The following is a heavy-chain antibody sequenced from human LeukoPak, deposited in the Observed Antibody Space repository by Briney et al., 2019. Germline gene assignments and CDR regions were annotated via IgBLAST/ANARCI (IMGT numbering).Heavy chain of an antibody. CDR1: GFTFSSYS. Sequence: GGSLRLSCAASGFTFSSYSMNWVRQAPGKGLEWVSSISSSSSYIYYADSVKGRFTISRDNAKNSLYLQMNSLRAEDTAVYYCARETGSSGQFDYWGQGALVTVSS. CDR2: ISSSSSYI. CDR3: ARETGSSGQFDY. V-gene: IGHV3-21*01. D-gene: IGHD6-19*01. J-gene: IGHJ4*02.